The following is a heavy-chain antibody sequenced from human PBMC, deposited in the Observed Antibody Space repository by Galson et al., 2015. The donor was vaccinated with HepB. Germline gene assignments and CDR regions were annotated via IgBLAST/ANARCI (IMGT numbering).Heavy chain of an antibody. D-gene: IGHD6-19*01. CDR2: IDWDDEK. CDR3: GRIRGWGDAFDR. Sequence: PALVKPTQTLTLTCTFSGFSLTTSVVRVGWIRQPPGKALEWVARIDWDDEKFYTPSLKTRLTISMDTSKNQVVLKMTYMDPVDTATYYCGRIRGWGDAFDRWGQGTRVTVSS. J-gene: IGHJ3*01. CDR1: GFSLTTSVVR. V-gene: IGHV2-70*04.